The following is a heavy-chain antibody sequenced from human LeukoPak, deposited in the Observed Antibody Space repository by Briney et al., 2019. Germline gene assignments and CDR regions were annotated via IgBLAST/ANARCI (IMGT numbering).Heavy chain of an antibody. CDR3: TSWGDTTAEYFQR. CDR1: GFTLNRCW. D-gene: IGHD2-21*02. V-gene: IGHV3-7*01. CDR2: INPDGRDT. J-gene: IGHJ1*01. Sequence: QPGGSLRLSCVVSGFTLNRCWMNWVRQAPGKGLEWVAHINPDGRDTYYVDSVKGRFTISRDNAQNSMYLQMNSLRVEDTAVYYCTSWGDTTAEYFQRWGQGTLVTVSS.